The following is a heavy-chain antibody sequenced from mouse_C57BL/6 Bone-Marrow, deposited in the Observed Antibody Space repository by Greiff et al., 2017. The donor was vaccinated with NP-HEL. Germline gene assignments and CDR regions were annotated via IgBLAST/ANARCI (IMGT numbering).Heavy chain of an antibody. CDR1: GYTFTSYW. J-gene: IGHJ2*01. CDR3: ATYYSNFYYVDY. V-gene: IGHV1-7*01. Sequence: QVQLQQSGAELAKPGASVKLSCKASGYTFTSYWMHWVKQRPGQGLEWIGYINPSSGYTKYNQKFKDKATLTADKSSSTAYMQLSSLTYEDSAVDYCATYYSNFYYVDYWGQGTTLTVSS. D-gene: IGHD2-5*01. CDR2: INPSSGYT.